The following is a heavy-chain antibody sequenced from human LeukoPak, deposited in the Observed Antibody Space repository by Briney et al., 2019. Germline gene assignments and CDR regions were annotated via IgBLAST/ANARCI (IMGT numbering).Heavy chain of an antibody. V-gene: IGHV4-34*01. J-gene: IGHJ4*02. D-gene: IGHD3-10*01. CDR3: ARGRIFMVRGVIKNYFDY. CDR2: INHSGST. Sequence: SETLSLTCGVYGGSFIDYYWSWIRQPPGKGLEWIGEINHSGSTNYNPSLKSRVTISVDTSKNQFSLKLSSVTAADTAVYYCARGRIFMVRGVIKNYFDYWGQGTLVTVSS. CDR1: GGSFIDYY.